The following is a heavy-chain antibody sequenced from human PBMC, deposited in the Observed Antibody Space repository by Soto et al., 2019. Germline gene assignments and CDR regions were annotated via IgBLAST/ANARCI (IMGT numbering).Heavy chain of an antibody. V-gene: IGHV3-7*05. CDR1: GFTFSSYW. Sequence: GGSLRLSCAASGFTFSSYWMSWVRQAPGKGLEWVANIKQDGSEKYYVDSVKGRFTISRDNAKNSLYLQMNSLRAEDTAVYYCARVKLKYYYVFDIWGQGTMVTVSS. D-gene: IGHD3-10*01. J-gene: IGHJ3*02. CDR3: ARVKLKYYYVFDI. CDR2: IKQDGSEK.